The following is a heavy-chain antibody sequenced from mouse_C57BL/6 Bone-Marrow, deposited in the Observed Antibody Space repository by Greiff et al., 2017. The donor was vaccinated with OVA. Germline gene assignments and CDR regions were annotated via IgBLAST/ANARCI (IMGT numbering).Heavy chain of an antibody. Sequence: VQLQQPGAELVKPGASVKLSCKASGYTFTSYWMHWVKQRPGQGLAWIGMIHPNSGSTNYNEKFKSKATLTVDKSSSTAYMQLSSLTSEDSAVYYCARSGYYYGSSSFAYWGQGTLVTVSA. V-gene: IGHV1-64*01. CDR2: IHPNSGST. CDR3: ARSGYYYGSSSFAY. J-gene: IGHJ3*01. CDR1: GYTFTSYW. D-gene: IGHD1-1*01.